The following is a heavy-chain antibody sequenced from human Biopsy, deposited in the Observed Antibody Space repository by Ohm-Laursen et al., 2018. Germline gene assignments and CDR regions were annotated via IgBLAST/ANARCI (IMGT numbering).Heavy chain of an antibody. CDR2: IFYDGSNT. J-gene: IGHJ6*02. CDR1: GFTFNNYG. D-gene: IGHD5-18*01. V-gene: IGHV3-30*18. Sequence: SLRLSCAASGFTFNNYGMQWVRQAPGKGLEWVAFIFYDGSNTYYADSVKGRFTISRDNSRDTLYLQMGGLRAEDTAVYYCAKDRYNYTPIGGFSMDVWGQGTTVTVSS. CDR3: AKDRYNYTPIGGFSMDV.